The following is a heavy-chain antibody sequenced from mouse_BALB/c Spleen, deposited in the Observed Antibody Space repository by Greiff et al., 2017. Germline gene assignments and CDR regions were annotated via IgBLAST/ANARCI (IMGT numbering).Heavy chain of an antibody. CDR3: TREGRLLRYFDV. V-gene: IGHV3-8*02. J-gene: IGHJ1*01. Sequence: VQLKESGPSLVKPSQTLSLTCSVTGDSITSGYWNWIRKFPGNKLEYMGYISYSGSTYYNPSLKSRISITRDTSKNQYYLQLNSVTTEDTTTYYCTREGRLLRYFDVWGAGTTVTVSS. D-gene: IGHD2-3*01. CDR1: GDSITSGY. CDR2: ISYSGST.